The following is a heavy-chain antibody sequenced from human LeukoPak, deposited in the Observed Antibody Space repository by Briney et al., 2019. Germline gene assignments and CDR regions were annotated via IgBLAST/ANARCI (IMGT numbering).Heavy chain of an antibody. CDR2: IIPILGIA. V-gene: IGHV1-69*04. D-gene: IGHD1-26*01. J-gene: IGHJ3*02. CDR1: GGTFSSYA. CDR3: ASGGSYDAFDI. Sequence: SVKVSCKASGGTFSSYAISWVRQAPGQGLEWMGRIIPILGIANYAQKFQGRVTITADKSTSTAYMELSSLRSEDTAVYYCASGGSYDAFDIWGQGTMVTVSS.